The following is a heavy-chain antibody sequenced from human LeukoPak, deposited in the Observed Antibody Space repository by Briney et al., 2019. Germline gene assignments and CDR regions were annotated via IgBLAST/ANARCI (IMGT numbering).Heavy chain of an antibody. CDR1: GASFSSYY. J-gene: IGHJ4*02. D-gene: IGHD3-22*01. CDR2: LNTRGNT. Sequence: SETLSLTCTVSGASFSSYYWTWIRQSAAKGLEWIGRLNTRGNTNYNPSLDSRVSMSVDTPKSQFSLRLSSVTAADTAVYYCARGAPHYYFDSSGYYFDSWGQGTLVTVSS. CDR3: ARGAPHYYFDSSGYYFDS. V-gene: IGHV4-4*07.